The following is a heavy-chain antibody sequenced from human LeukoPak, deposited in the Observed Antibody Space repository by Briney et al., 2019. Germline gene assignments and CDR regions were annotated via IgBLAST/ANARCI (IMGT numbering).Heavy chain of an antibody. CDR2: IYHSGST. CDR3: ARGINLVGSQVNWFDP. V-gene: IGHV4-30-2*05. Sequence: PSQTLSLTCAVSGGSISSGGYSWSWIRQPPGKGLEWIGYIYHSGSTYYNPSLKSRVTISVDTSKNQFSLKLSSVTAADTAVYYCARGINLVGSQVNWFDPWGQGTLVTVSS. CDR1: GGSISSGGYS. D-gene: IGHD2-2*01. J-gene: IGHJ5*02.